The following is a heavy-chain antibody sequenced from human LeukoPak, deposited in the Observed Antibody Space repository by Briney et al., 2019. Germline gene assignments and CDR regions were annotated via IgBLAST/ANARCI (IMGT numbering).Heavy chain of an antibody. Sequence: GASVKVSCKASGYTFTSYYMHWVRQAPGQGLEWMGIINPSGGSTSYAQKFQGRVTMTRDMSTSTVYMELSSLRSEDTAVYYCARCSSTSHLPFDYYYMDVWGKGTTVTVSS. CDR3: ARCSSTSHLPFDYYYMDV. CDR1: GYTFTSYY. CDR2: INPSGGST. J-gene: IGHJ6*03. D-gene: IGHD2-2*01. V-gene: IGHV1-46*01.